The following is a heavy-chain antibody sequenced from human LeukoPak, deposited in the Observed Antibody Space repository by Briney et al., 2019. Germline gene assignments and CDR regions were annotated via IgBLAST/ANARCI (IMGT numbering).Heavy chain of an antibody. Sequence: GGSLRLSCAASGFTFSDYYMSWIRQAPGKGLEWVSYISSSGSTIYYADSVKGRFTISRDNAKNSLYLQMNSLRAEDTAVYYCAREGYCSSTSCYVYYYYYMDVWGKGTTVTISS. CDR3: AREGYCSSTSCYVYYYYYMDV. V-gene: IGHV3-11*04. D-gene: IGHD2-2*01. J-gene: IGHJ6*03. CDR2: ISSSGSTI. CDR1: GFTFSDYY.